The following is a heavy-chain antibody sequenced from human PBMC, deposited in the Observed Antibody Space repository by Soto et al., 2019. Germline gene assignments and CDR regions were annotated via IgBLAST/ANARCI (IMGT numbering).Heavy chain of an antibody. Sequence: QVQLVESGGGVVQPGGSLRLSCAASGFTFSNYGMHWVRQAPGKGLEWVAVIWYDGNNKYYADSVKGRFTISRDDSNNTLYVQMTSLRADDTAVYYSARGLHSLFDYWGQGTLVTVSS. J-gene: IGHJ4*02. V-gene: IGHV3-33*01. CDR3: ARGLHSLFDY. CDR2: IWYDGNNK. CDR1: GFTFSNYG. D-gene: IGHD2-21*01.